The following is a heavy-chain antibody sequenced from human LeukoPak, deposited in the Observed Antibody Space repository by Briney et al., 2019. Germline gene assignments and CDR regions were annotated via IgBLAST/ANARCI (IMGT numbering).Heavy chain of an antibody. CDR3: AKDLRSRIAAAGAPDY. V-gene: IGHV3-30*02. Sequence: PGGSLRLSCAASGFTFSSYGMHWVRQAPGKGLEWVAFIRYDGSNKYYADSVKGRFTISRDNSKNTIYLQMNSLRAEVTAVYYCAKDLRSRIAAAGAPDYWGQGTLVTVSS. J-gene: IGHJ4*02. D-gene: IGHD6-13*01. CDR1: GFTFSSYG. CDR2: IRYDGSNK.